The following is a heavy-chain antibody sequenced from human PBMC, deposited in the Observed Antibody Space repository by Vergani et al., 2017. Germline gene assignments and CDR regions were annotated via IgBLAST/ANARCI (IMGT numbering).Heavy chain of an antibody. CDR3: ARDDSSTNDY. CDR2: ISSSSSYI. CDR1: GFTFSSYS. D-gene: IGHD6-13*01. Sequence: EVQLVESGGGLVQPGGSLRLSCAASGFTFSSYSMNWVRQAPGKGLEWVSSISSSSSYIYYADSVKGRFTISRDNAKNSLCLQMNSLRAEDTAVYYCARDDSSTNDYWGQGTLVTVSS. J-gene: IGHJ4*02. V-gene: IGHV3-21*01.